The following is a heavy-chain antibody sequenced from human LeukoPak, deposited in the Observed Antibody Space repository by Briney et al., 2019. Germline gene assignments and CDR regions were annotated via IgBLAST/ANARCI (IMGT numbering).Heavy chain of an antibody. D-gene: IGHD4-17*01. J-gene: IGHJ4*02. Sequence: GGSLRLSCAASGFTFSSYAMNWVRQAPGKGLERLSYISSSGGTMYYADSVKGRFTISRDNAKNSLYLQMRSLRAEDTAVYYCAKIMTTVTTSDYWGQGTLVTVSS. CDR3: AKIMTTVTTSDY. CDR1: GFTFSSYA. CDR2: ISSSGGTM. V-gene: IGHV3-48*03.